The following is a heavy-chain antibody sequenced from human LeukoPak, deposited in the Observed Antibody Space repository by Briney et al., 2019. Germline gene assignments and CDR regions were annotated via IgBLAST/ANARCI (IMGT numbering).Heavy chain of an antibody. Sequence: GGSLRLSCAAPGFTFSNYWMHWVRQVPGKGLVWVSRINDDGSATFYADSVKGRFTISRDNAKNTLFLQMNSLSAEDTALYYCAREILAPGKTHDYWGQGTLVTVSS. CDR2: INDDGSAT. CDR1: GFTFSNYW. J-gene: IGHJ4*02. V-gene: IGHV3-74*01. CDR3: AREILAPGKTHDY.